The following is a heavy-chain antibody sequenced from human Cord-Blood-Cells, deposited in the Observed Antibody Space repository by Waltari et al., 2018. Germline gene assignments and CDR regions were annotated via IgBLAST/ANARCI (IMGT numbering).Heavy chain of an antibody. CDR1: GGSFSGYY. CDR2: INHSGST. V-gene: IGHV4-34*01. Sequence: QVQLQQWGAGLLKPSETLSLTCTVYGGSFSGYYWSWIRQPPGKGLEWIGEINHSGSTNYNPALKSRVTISVDTSKNQCALKLSSVTAADTAVYYCARGFLELRPFDYWGQGTLVTVSS. CDR3: ARGFLELRPFDY. J-gene: IGHJ4*02. D-gene: IGHD1-7*01.